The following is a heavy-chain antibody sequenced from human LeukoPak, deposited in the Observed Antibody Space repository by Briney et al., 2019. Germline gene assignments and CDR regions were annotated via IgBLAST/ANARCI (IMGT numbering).Heavy chain of an antibody. D-gene: IGHD3-10*02. CDR3: ARDVRSLMDV. CDR2: ISGGSDTM. Sequence: GGSLRLSCAASGFTFSSYSINWVRQAPGKGLEWVSYISGGSDTMYYADSVKGRFTISRDNAKNTLYLQMNSLRAEDTAVYYCARDVRSLMDVWGQGTTVTVSS. V-gene: IGHV3-48*01. J-gene: IGHJ6*02. CDR1: GFTFSSYS.